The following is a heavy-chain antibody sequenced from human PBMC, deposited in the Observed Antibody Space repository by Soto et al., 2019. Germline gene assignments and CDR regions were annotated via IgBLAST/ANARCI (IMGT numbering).Heavy chain of an antibody. CDR2: IYYSGST. V-gene: IGHV4-61*01. CDR3: ARGGSYLPDYYFDY. J-gene: IGHJ4*02. CDR1: GGSVSSGSYY. D-gene: IGHD1-26*01. Sequence: SETLSLTCTVSGGSVSSGSYYWSWIRQPPGKGLEWIGYIYYSGSTNYNPPLKSRVTISVDTSKNQFSLKLSSVTAADTAVYYCARGGSYLPDYYFDYWGQGTLVTVSS.